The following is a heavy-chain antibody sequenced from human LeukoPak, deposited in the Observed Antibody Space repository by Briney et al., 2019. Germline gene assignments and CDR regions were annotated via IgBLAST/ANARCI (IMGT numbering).Heavy chain of an antibody. J-gene: IGHJ4*02. Sequence: GSLRLSCAASGFTVSNNYMSWVRQAPGKGLEWVSLIYSGGSTYYADSVKGRFTISRDNSMNTLYLQMNSLRAEDTAMYYCARGLRGYKYGSDYWGQGTLVTVSS. V-gene: IGHV3-53*01. CDR1: GFTVSNNY. D-gene: IGHD5-18*01. CDR2: IYSGGST. CDR3: ARGLRGYKYGSDY.